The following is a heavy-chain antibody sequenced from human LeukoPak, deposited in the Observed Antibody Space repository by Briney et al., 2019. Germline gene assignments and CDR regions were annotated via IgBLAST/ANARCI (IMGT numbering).Heavy chain of an antibody. CDR3: AGFYCSSTSCLEDY. V-gene: IGHV3-74*01. CDR1: GFTFSTYW. CDR2: INSGGSST. J-gene: IGHJ4*02. D-gene: IGHD2-2*01. Sequence: GGSLRLSCAASGFTFSTYWMHWVRQAPGKGLVWVSRINSGGSSTSYAGSVKGRFTISRDNAKNTLYLQMNSLRAEDTAVYYCAGFYCSSTSCLEDYWGQGTLVTVSS.